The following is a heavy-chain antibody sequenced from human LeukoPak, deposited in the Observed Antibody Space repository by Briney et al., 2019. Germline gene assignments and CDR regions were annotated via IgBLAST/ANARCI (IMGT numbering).Heavy chain of an antibody. J-gene: IGHJ4*02. D-gene: IGHD3-9*01. CDR3: ARDTRTYYDILTGYYTLGY. Sequence: PGGSLRLSCAASGFTFSSYAMHWVRQAPGKGLEWMAVISYDGSNKYYADSVKGRFTISRDNSKNTLYLQMNSLRAEDTAVYYCARDTRTYYDILTGYYTLGYWGQGTLVTVSS. CDR1: GFTFSSYA. CDR2: ISYDGSNK. V-gene: IGHV3-30*04.